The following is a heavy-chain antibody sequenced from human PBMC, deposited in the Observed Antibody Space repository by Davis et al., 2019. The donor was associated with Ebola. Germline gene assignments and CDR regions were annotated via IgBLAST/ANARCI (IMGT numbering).Heavy chain of an antibody. V-gene: IGHV3-23*01. CDR3: ARGVAVAGFYFDN. D-gene: IGHD6-19*01. J-gene: IGHJ4*02. Sequence: GGSLRLSCAASGFIFSSYVMSWVRQAPGKGLEWVSTLGTSADTYYADSVKGRFTISRDNSKNTLHLQMNSLRVEDTAIYYCARGVAVAGFYFDNWGQGTLVTVSS. CDR1: GFIFSSYV. CDR2: LGTSADT.